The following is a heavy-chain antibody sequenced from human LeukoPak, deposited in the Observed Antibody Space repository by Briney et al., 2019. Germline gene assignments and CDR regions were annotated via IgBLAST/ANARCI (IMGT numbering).Heavy chain of an antibody. Sequence: SVKVSFTASGGTFTNYGISWVRQAPGQGLGWMGGIFPIIGIAKYAQKFQGRATITTDEIMSTAYMELSSLRSEDTAVYYCAREDVDTSRAKVDYWGQGTQVTVSS. J-gene: IGHJ4*02. CDR1: GGTFTNYG. D-gene: IGHD5-18*01. CDR3: AREDVDTSRAKVDY. CDR2: IFPIIGIA. V-gene: IGHV1-69*05.